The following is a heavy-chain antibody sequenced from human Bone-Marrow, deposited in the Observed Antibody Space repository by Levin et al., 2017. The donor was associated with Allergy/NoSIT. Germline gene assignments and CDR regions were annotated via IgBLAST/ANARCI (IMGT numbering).Heavy chain of an antibody. D-gene: IGHD6-19*01. CDR2: ISYDGGNK. CDR1: GFTFSSYA. CDR3: ARDRSSDWDRYFDY. V-gene: IGHV3-30-3*01. Sequence: PGESLKISCAASGFTFSSYAIHWVRQAPGKGLEWVAVISYDGGNKYYADSMKGRFTISRDNSKNTLYVQMNSLRPEDTAVYYCARDRSSDWDRYFDYWGQGTLVTVSS. J-gene: IGHJ4*02.